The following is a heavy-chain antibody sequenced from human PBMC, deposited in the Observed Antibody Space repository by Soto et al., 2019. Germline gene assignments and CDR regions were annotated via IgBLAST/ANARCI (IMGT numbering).Heavy chain of an antibody. V-gene: IGHV1-18*01. CDR3: ARGFYDFWSGPPFLFGYMDV. J-gene: IGHJ6*03. CDR2: ISAYNGNT. CDR1: GYTFTSYG. D-gene: IGHD3-3*01. Sequence: ASVKVSCKASGYTFTSYGISWVRQAPGQGLEWMGWISAYNGNTNYAQKLQGRVTMTTDTSTSTAYMELRSLRSDDTAVYYCARGFYDFWSGPPFLFGYMDVWGKGTTVTVSS.